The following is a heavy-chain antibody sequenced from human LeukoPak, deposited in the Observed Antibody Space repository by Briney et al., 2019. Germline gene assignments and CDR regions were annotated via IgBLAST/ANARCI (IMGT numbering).Heavy chain of an antibody. Sequence: SETLSLTCAVYGGSFSGYYWSWIRQPPGKGLEWIGEINHSGSTNYNPSLKSRVTISVDTSKNQFSLKLSSVTAADTAVYYCARGRPWFRELLYGPAFDIWGQGTMVTVSS. J-gene: IGHJ3*02. CDR1: GGSFSGYY. D-gene: IGHD3-10*01. CDR3: ARGRPWFRELLYGPAFDI. V-gene: IGHV4-34*01. CDR2: INHSGST.